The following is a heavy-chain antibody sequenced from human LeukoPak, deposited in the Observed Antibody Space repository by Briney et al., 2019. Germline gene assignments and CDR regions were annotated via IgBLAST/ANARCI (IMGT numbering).Heavy chain of an antibody. CDR1: GFTFSSYS. CDR3: ARDQAQGDSLTGYYRKNDY. CDR2: ISSSSGYI. Sequence: GGSLRLSCAASGFTFSSYSISWVRQAPGEGLEWVSSISSSSGYISYADSVKGRFTSSRDNAKNSLYLQMNSLRAEDTAVYYCARDQAQGDSLTGYYRKNDYWGQGTLVTVSS. J-gene: IGHJ4*02. D-gene: IGHD3-9*01. V-gene: IGHV3-21*01.